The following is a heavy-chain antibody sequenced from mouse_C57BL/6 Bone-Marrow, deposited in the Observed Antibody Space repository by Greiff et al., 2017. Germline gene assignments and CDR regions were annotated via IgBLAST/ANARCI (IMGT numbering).Heavy chain of an antibody. V-gene: IGHV5-4*01. CDR2: ISDGGSYT. CDR1: GFTFSSYA. D-gene: IGHD1-1*01. CDR3: ANYGSSRYWYFDV. Sequence: DVHLVESGGGLVKPGGSLKLSCAASGFTFSSYAMSWVRQTPEKRLEWVATISDGGSYTYYPDNVKGRITISRDNAKKDLYLQMRHLKSEDTAMYYCANYGSSRYWYFDVWGTGTTVTVSA. J-gene: IGHJ1*03.